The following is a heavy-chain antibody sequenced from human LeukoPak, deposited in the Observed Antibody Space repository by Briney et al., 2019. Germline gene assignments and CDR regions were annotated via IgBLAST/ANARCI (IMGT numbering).Heavy chain of an antibody. CDR3: ARDHESQYYDSSGSYDY. D-gene: IGHD3-22*01. V-gene: IGHV3-53*01. Sequence: PGGSLRLSCAASGFTVSSNYMTWVRQAPGKGLEWISLIYSGGSTYYADSVKGRFTISRDNSKNTLYLQMNSLRAEDTAVYYCARDHESQYYDSSGSYDYWGQGTLVTVSS. CDR1: GFTVSSNY. J-gene: IGHJ4*02. CDR2: IYSGGST.